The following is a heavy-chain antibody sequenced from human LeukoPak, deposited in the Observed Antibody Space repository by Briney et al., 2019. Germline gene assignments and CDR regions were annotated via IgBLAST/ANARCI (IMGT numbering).Heavy chain of an antibody. CDR2: TSGSGGST. J-gene: IGHJ6*02. CDR1: GFTFSSYA. D-gene: IGHD3-10*01. CDR3: ASLRGVYGMDV. Sequence: PGGSLRLSCAASGFTFSSYAMSWGRQAPGKGREWVSATSGSGGSTHYADSVKRRFTISRDNSKNTLYLQMNRLRAEDTAVYYCASLRGVYGMDVWGQGTTVTVSS. V-gene: IGHV3-23*01.